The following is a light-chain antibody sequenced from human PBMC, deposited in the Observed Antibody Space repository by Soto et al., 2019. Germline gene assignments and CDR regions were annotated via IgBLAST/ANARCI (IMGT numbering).Light chain of an antibody. J-gene: IGKJ1*01. CDR2: DAS. V-gene: IGKV1-33*01. CDR3: QQYDNFWT. Sequence: DIQMTQSPSSLSASVGDRVTITCQASQDISNYLNWYQQKPGKAPKLLIYDASNLETEVPSRFSGSGSGTDFTFTISSLQPEDIATYYCQQYDNFWTFGQGTKVEIK. CDR1: QDISNY.